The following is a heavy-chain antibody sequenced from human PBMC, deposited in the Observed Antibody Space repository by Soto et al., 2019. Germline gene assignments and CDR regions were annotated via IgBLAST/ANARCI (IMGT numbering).Heavy chain of an antibody. CDR3: AKALYGGFTY. V-gene: IGHV3-23*01. Sequence: EVRLLESGGGLVQPGGSLRLSCAASGFTFSVYAMSWVRQAPGKGLEWVSGISGSGDSTHYADSVKGRFTVSRDNSKSMLYLQTSSLRAEDPAIYYCAKALYGGFTYWGQGTLVTVSS. CDR2: ISGSGDST. CDR1: GFTFSVYA. D-gene: IGHD3-10*01. J-gene: IGHJ4*02.